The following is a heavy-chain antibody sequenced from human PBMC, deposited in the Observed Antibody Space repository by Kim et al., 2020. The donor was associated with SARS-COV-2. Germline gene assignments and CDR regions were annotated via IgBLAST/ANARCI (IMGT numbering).Heavy chain of an antibody. CDR1: GFTFSNAW. Sequence: GGSLRLSCAASGFTFSNAWMSWVRQAPGKGLEWVGRIKSKTDGGTTDYAAPVKGRFTISRDDSKNTLYLQMNSLKTEDTAVYYCTTDRLLWFGELVPYFDYWGQGTLVTVSS. J-gene: IGHJ4*02. CDR3: TTDRLLWFGELVPYFDY. CDR2: IKSKTDGGTT. D-gene: IGHD3-10*01. V-gene: IGHV3-15*01.